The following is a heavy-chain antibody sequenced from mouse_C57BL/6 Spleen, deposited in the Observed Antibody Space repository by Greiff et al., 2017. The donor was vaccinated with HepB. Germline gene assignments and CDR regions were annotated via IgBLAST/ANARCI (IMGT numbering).Heavy chain of an antibody. CDR2: IDPEDGDT. CDR1: GFNIKDYY. J-gene: IGHJ1*03. D-gene: IGHD1-1*01. V-gene: IGHV14-1*01. Sequence: EVKLQESGAELVRPGASVKLSCTASGFNIKDYYMHWVKQRPEQGLEWIGRIDPEDGDTEYSPMFQGKATMTADTSSNTAYLQLSSLKSEDTAVYYCTTPYYGSSDWYFDVWGTGTTVTVSS. CDR3: TTPYYGSSDWYFDV.